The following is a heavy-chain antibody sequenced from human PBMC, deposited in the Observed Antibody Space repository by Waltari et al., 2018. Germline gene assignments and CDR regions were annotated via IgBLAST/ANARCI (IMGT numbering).Heavy chain of an antibody. D-gene: IGHD3-22*01. CDR2: IDSGGST. V-gene: IGHV3-23*03. CDR1: GFTFSSYA. CDR3: AKEPTHYYDSSGYYGTERYFDY. J-gene: IGHJ4*02. Sequence: EVQLLESGGGLVQPGGSLRLSCAASGFTFSSYAMSWVRQAPGKGLEWVSVIDSGGSTYYADSVKGRFTISRDNSKNTLYLQMNSLRAEDTAVYYCAKEPTHYYDSSGYYGTERYFDYWGQGTLVTVSS.